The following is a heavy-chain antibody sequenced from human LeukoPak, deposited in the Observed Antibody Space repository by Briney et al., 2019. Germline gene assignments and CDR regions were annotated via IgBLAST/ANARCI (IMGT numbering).Heavy chain of an antibody. V-gene: IGHV3-48*04. CDR3: ARDRPGYSSGWYSGWFDP. CDR2: ISSSGSTI. Sequence: GGSLRLSCAASGFTFSSYSMNWVRQAPGKGLEWVSYISSSGSTIYYTDSVKGRFTISRDNAKNSLYLQMNSLRAEDTAVYYCARDRPGYSSGWYSGWFDPWGRGTLVTVSS. CDR1: GFTFSSYS. J-gene: IGHJ5*02. D-gene: IGHD6-19*01.